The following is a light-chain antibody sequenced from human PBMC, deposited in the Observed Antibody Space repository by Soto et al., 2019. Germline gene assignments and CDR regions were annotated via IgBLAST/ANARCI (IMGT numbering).Light chain of an antibody. V-gene: IGLV2-14*03. CDR1: SGDVGGSNF. CDR2: DVA. Sequence: QSALTQPASVSDSPGQSITISCTGTSGDVGGSNFVSWYQQHPGKPPKLIIYDVANRPSGVSNRFSGSKSGSTASLIISRLQTEDEADYYCVSYTPCTPYLFXTGIKLTVL. J-gene: IGLJ1*01. CDR3: VSYTPCTPYL.